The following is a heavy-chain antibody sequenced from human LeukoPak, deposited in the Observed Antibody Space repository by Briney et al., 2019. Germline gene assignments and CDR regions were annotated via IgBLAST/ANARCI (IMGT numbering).Heavy chain of an antibody. D-gene: IGHD6-13*01. CDR1: GFTFSSYS. CDR3: AVPVWVAAAKNWFDP. J-gene: IGHJ5*02. CDR2: ISSSSSYI. V-gene: IGHV3-21*01. Sequence: GSLRLSCAASGFTFSSYSMNWVRQAPGKGLEWVSSISSSSSYIYYADSVKGRFTISRDNAKNSLCLQMNSLRAEDTAVYYCAVPVWVAAAKNWFDPWGQGTPVTVSS.